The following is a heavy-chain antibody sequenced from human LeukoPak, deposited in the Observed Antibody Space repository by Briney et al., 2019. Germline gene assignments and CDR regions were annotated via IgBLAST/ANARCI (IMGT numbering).Heavy chain of an antibody. D-gene: IGHD5-18*01. CDR1: GGTFSSYA. J-gene: IGHJ4*02. CDR2: IIPIFGTA. CDR3: ATPVDTAMVTDGDFDY. V-gene: IGHV1-69*01. Sequence: SVKVSCKASGGTFSSYAISWVRQAPGQGLEWMGGIIPIFGTANYAQKFQGRVTITADESTSAAYMELSSLRSEDTAVYYCATPVDTAMVTDGDFDYWGQGTLVTVSS.